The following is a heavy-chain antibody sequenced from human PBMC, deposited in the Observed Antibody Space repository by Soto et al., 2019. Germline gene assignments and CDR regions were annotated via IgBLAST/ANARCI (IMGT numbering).Heavy chain of an antibody. V-gene: IGHV4-34*01. CDR1: GGSFSGYY. J-gene: IGHJ6*02. Sequence: SETLSLTCAVYGGSFSGYYWSWIRQPPGKGLEWIGEINHSGSTNYNPSLKSRVTISVDTSKNQFSLKLSSVTAADTAVYYCARRRGGFKQWLNYYYYGMDVWGQGTTVTVSS. D-gene: IGHD6-19*01. CDR2: INHSGST. CDR3: ARRRGGFKQWLNYYYYGMDV.